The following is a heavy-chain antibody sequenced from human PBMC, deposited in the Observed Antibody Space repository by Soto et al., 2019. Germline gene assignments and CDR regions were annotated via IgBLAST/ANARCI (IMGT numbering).Heavy chain of an antibody. V-gene: IGHV4-34*01. D-gene: IGHD4-17*01. CDR3: ARYEYGNSLYGADV. CDR1: GESFSGYY. CDR2: VDHRGST. J-gene: IGHJ6*02. Sequence: SETLSLTCVVSGESFSGYYWSWIRQTPGMGLEWIGEVDHRGSTTYNPSLKNRASISIDSSKNLFSLELTSVTAADTALYFCARYEYGNSLYGADVWGQGTSVTGSS.